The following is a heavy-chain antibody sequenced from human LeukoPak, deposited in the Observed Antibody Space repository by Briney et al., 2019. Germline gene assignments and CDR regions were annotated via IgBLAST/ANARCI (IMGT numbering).Heavy chain of an antibody. CDR3: ARQWYSSGWYGD. V-gene: IGHV4-39*01. CDR1: GGPISSSPYY. Sequence: PSETLSLTCSVSGGPISSSPYYWGWIRQSPGKGLEWIGNIYYSGSTHYNPSHKSRLTISVDTSKNLFSLKLTSVTAADTAIYYCARQWYSSGWYGDWGQGILVTVSS. D-gene: IGHD6-19*01. J-gene: IGHJ4*02. CDR2: IYYSGST.